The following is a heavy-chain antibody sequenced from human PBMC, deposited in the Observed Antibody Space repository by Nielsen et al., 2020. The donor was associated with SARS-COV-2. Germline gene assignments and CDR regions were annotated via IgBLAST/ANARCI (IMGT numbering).Heavy chain of an antibody. CDR3: ARDGGRRTMFGVNHRVRKDAFDI. J-gene: IGHJ3*02. CDR2: ISSSSSTI. V-gene: IGHV3-48*01. CDR1: GFTFSSYS. D-gene: IGHD3-3*01. Sequence: GESLKISCAASGFTFSSYSMNWVRQAPGKGLEWVSYISSSSSTIYYADSVKGRFTISRDNAKNSLYLQMNSLRAEDTAVYYCARDGGRRTMFGVNHRVRKDAFDIWGQGTMVTVSS.